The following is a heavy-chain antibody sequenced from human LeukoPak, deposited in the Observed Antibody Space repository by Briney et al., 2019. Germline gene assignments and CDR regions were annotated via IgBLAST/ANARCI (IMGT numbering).Heavy chain of an antibody. CDR3: ARDLTNVDTAMVTRGSDY. Sequence: ASVKVSFKASGYTFTSYYMHWVRQAPGQGLEWMGIINPSGGSTSYAQKFQGRVTMTRDTSTSTVYMELSSLRSEDTAVYYCARDLTNVDTAMVTRGSDYWGQGTLVTVSS. D-gene: IGHD5-18*01. V-gene: IGHV1-46*01. J-gene: IGHJ4*02. CDR1: GYTFTSYY. CDR2: INPSGGST.